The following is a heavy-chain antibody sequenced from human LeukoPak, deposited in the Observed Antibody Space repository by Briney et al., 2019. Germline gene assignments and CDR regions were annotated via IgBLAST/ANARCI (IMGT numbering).Heavy chain of an antibody. D-gene: IGHD3-22*01. V-gene: IGHV4-39*01. CDR3: ARHISSGPPEAERGTHPSELDY. CDR1: GGSFSSSSYY. J-gene: IGHJ4*02. CDR2: IYYSGTA. Sequence: PSETLSLTCTVSGGSFSSSSYYWGWIRQPPGKGLEWIGSIYYSGTAYCNPSLKSRVTISVDTSKNQFSLKMSSVTAADTAVYYCARHISSGPPEAERGTHPSELDYWGQGTLVAVSS.